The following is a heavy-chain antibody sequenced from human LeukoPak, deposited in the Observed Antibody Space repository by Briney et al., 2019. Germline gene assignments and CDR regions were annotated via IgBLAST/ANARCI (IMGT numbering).Heavy chain of an antibody. CDR1: GGSISSYY. D-gene: IGHD3-22*01. V-gene: IGHV4-59*08. J-gene: IGHJ3*02. CDR2: IYYSGST. Sequence: SETRSLTCTVAGGSISSYYWSWIRQPPGKGLEGSGYIYYSGSTNYNPSLKSRVTISVDTSKNQFSLKLSSVTAADTAVYYCARPMKGSYYDSSEDAFDIWGQGTMVTVSS. CDR3: ARPMKGSYYDSSEDAFDI.